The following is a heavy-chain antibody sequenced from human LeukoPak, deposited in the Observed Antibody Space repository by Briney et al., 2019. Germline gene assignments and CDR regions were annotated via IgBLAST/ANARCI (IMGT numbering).Heavy chain of an antibody. V-gene: IGHV4-39*02. D-gene: IGHD5-18*01. Sequence: SETLSLTCTVSGGSISSSSYYWGWIRQPPGKGLEWIVSIYYSGSTYYNPSLKSRVTISVDTSKNQFSLKLSSVTAADTAVYYCAREYSYGHPLDYWGQGTLVTVST. CDR2: IYYSGST. CDR1: GGSISSSSYY. J-gene: IGHJ4*02. CDR3: AREYSYGHPLDY.